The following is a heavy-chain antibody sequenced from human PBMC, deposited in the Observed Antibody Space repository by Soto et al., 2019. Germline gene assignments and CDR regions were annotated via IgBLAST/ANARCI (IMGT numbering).Heavy chain of an antibody. CDR3: ASELRLPIAVAGVGYYYGMDV. Sequence: GASVKVSCKASGGTFSSYAISWVRQAPGQGLEWMGGIIPIFGTANYAQKFQGRVTITADESTSTAYMELSSLRSEDTAVYYCASELRLPIAVAGVGYYYGMDVWGQGDTVTVSS. CDR1: GGTFSSYA. CDR2: IIPIFGTA. V-gene: IGHV1-69*13. J-gene: IGHJ6*02. D-gene: IGHD6-19*01.